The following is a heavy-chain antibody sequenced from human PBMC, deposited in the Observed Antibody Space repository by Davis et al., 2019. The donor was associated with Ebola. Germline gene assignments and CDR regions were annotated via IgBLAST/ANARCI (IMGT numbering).Heavy chain of an antibody. Sequence: MPSETLSLTCTVSGGSISSGGYYWSWIRQHPGKGLEWIGYIYYSGSTYYNPSLKSRVTISVDTSKNQFSLKLSSVTAADTAVYYCAKSGYSGYDYFFDYWGQGTLVTVSS. D-gene: IGHD5-12*01. J-gene: IGHJ4*02. V-gene: IGHV4-31*03. CDR2: IYYSGST. CDR3: AKSGYSGYDYFFDY. CDR1: GGSISSGGYY.